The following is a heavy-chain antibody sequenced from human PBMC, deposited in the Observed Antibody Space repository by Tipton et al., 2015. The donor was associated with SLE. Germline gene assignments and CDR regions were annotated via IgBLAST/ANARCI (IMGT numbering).Heavy chain of an antibody. Sequence: GLVKPSETLSLTCTVSGGSISTFHYWSWIRQPPGERLEWIGYIYFGSTSYNPSLKSRVTISEDAAKNQFSLKLSSVTAADTALYYCARVLLVDLGNDAFDIWGQGTMVTVSS. CDR1: GGSISTFHY. D-gene: IGHD2-15*01. CDR3: ARVLLVDLGNDAFDI. V-gene: IGHV4-59*01. J-gene: IGHJ3*02. CDR2: IYFGST.